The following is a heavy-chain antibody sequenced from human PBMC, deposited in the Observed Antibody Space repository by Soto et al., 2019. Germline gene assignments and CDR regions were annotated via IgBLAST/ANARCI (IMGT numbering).Heavy chain of an antibody. CDR1: VDSISTYY. V-gene: IGHV4-4*07. D-gene: IGHD1-1*01. CDR3: ARYSNIWFRNEGMDG. Sequence: SETLSLTCTVSVDSISTYYWSWIRRPAGKGLEWIGRIDASGNTNYNPSLKSRVTMSADTSKKQFSLKLTSVTAADTAVYYCARYSNIWFRNEGMDGWGKGNMVTVSS. J-gene: IGHJ6*04. CDR2: IDASGNT.